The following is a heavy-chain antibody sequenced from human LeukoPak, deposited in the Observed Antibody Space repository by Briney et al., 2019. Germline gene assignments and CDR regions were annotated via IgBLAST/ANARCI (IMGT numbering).Heavy chain of an antibody. Sequence: GGSLRLSCAASGFTFSSYEMDWVRQAPGKGLEWVAATSHDEGNKYYADSVKGRFTISRDNSRNTLYLEMNSLRIDDTAVYSCARGPGLAVGKGYFDFCGQGTLIAVSS. V-gene: IGHV3-30*03. D-gene: IGHD1-26*01. CDR1: GFTFSSYE. CDR2: TSHDEGNK. J-gene: IGHJ4*02. CDR3: ARGPGLAVGKGYFDF.